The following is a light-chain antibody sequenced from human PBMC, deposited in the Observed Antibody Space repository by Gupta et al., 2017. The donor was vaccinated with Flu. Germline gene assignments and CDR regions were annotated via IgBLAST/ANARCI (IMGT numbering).Light chain of an antibody. CDR2: RNR. Sequence: LGKTATITCGVNNRGSKNVHWYQQKAGQAPVLVIYRNRSRPAGIPGRFSGSSSGNTATLTISGVQGGDEADYYCQAWASNNQGVFGGGTKLTVL. CDR1: NRGSKN. V-gene: IGLV3-9*01. CDR3: QAWASNNQGV. J-gene: IGLJ3*02.